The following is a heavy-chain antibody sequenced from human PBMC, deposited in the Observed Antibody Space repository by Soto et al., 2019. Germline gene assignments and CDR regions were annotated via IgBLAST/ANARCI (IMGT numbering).Heavy chain of an antibody. CDR2: IYYSGST. CDR1: GGSISSSSYC. J-gene: IGHJ4*01. D-gene: IGHD3-10*01. V-gene: IGHV4-39*02. Sequence: SETLSLTCPVSGGSISSSSYCWGWIRQPPWKGLEWIGSIYYSGSTYYNPSLKSRVTISVDTSKNKFSLKLSSVTAADTAVYYCARDSGYGSGASVNHYLDYWGHGTLVTVS. CDR3: ARDSGYGSGASVNHYLDY.